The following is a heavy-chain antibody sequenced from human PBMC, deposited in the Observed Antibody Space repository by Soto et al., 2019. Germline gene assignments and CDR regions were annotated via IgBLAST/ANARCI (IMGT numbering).Heavy chain of an antibody. CDR1: GYTFTSYA. D-gene: IGHD1-26*01. Sequence: QVQLVQSGAEVKKPGASVKVSCKASGYTFTSYAISWVRQAPGQGLGGMGWISANNGNTNYAQKLQGRVTMTTDTSTSTAYMELRSLSSDDTAVYYCARDRRSGSYLPFDYWGQGTLVTVSS. J-gene: IGHJ4*02. CDR3: ARDRRSGSYLPFDY. CDR2: ISANNGNT. V-gene: IGHV1-18*01.